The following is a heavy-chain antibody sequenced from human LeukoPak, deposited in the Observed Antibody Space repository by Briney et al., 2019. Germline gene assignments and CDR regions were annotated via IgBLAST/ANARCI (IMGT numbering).Heavy chain of an antibody. CDR3: ARVGPIDDSSGYYYYFDY. CDR2: ISSSSSYI. Sequence: GGCLRLSCAASGFPFSSHSVNWVRQAPGKGLEWVSSISSSSSYIYYADSVKGRFTISRDNAKNSLYLQMNSLRAEDTAVYYCARVGPIDDSSGYYYYFDYWGQGTLVTVSS. D-gene: IGHD3-22*01. J-gene: IGHJ4*02. CDR1: GFPFSSHS. V-gene: IGHV3-21*01.